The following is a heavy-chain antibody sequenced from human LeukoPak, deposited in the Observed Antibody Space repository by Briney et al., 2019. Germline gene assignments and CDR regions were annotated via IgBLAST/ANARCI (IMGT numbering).Heavy chain of an antibody. CDR2: IYYSGST. CDR3: ARHSWYDYFDY. J-gene: IGHJ4*02. CDR1: GGSISSYY. Sequence: SETLSLTCTVSGGSISSYYWSWIRQPPGKGLEWIGYIYYSGSTNYNHSLKRRVTISVDTSKNQFSLKLSSVTAADTAVYYCARHSWYDYFDYWGQGTLVTVSS. V-gene: IGHV4-59*08. D-gene: IGHD6-13*01.